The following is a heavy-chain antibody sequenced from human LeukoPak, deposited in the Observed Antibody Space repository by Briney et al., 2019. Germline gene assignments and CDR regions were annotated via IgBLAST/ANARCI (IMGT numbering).Heavy chain of an antibody. D-gene: IGHD3-3*01. Sequence: GASVKVSCKASGGTFSSYAISWVRQAPGQGLEWMGGIIPIFGTANYAQKFQGRVTITADESTSTAYMELRSLRSDDTAVYYCARDSYYDFWSGYSGEQGVFDYWGQGTLVTVSS. V-gene: IGHV1-69*13. J-gene: IGHJ4*02. CDR3: ARDSYYDFWSGYSGEQGVFDY. CDR2: IIPIFGTA. CDR1: GGTFSSYA.